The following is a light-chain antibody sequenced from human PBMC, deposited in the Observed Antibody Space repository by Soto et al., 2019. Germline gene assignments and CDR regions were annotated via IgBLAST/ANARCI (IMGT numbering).Light chain of an antibody. J-gene: IGKJ1*01. CDR3: QQYNNWPTWT. CDR2: GAS. Sequence: EIVMTQSPATLSVSPGERATLSCRASQSGSSNLAWYQQKPGQAPRLLIYGASTRATGITARFSGSGSGTEFTLTITSLQSEDFAVYYCQQYNNWPTWTFGQGTKVEIK. CDR1: QSGSSN. V-gene: IGKV3-15*01.